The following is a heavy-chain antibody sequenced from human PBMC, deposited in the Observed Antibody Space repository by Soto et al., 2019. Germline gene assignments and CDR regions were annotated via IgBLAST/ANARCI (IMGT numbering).Heavy chain of an antibody. CDR1: GGSISSSSYY. J-gene: IGHJ6*02. Sequence: PAETLSLTCTVSGGSISSSSYYWGWSRQPPGKGLEWIGSIYYSGSTYYNPSLKSRVTISVDTSKNQFSLKLSSVTAADTAVYYCARRGEWFGGLLLDGMDVWGQGTTVT. D-gene: IGHD3-10*01. V-gene: IGHV4-39*01. CDR3: ARRGEWFGGLLLDGMDV. CDR2: IYYSGST.